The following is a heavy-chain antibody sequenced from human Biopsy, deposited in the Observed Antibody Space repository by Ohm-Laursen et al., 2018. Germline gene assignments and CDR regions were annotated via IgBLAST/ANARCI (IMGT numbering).Heavy chain of an antibody. J-gene: IGHJ6*02. CDR3: ARVPAYPSIDGYYGLDL. D-gene: IGHD3-9*01. Sequence: ASVKVSCEVSGYTFAGYYLHWVRQAPGHGLEWMGWINPNSGNANYAQSFQGRLTVTRDTSISTAYMELTSLTFDDTAIYYCARVPAYPSIDGYYGLDLWGQGTTVIVSS. CDR1: GYTFAGYY. CDR2: INPNSGNA. V-gene: IGHV1-2*02.